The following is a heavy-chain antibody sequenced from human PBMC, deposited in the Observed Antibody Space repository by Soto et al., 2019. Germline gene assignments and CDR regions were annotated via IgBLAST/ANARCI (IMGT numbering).Heavy chain of an antibody. CDR2: IYYSGST. CDR1: GGSISSYY. J-gene: IGHJ5*02. D-gene: IGHD4-17*01. CDR3: ARLYGDYVGLGPRWFDP. Sequence: QVQLQESGPGLVKPSETLSLTCTVSGGSISSYYWSWIRQPPGKGLEWIGYIYYSGSTNYNPSLKSRVTISVDTSKNQFSLKLSSVTAADTAVYYCARLYGDYVGLGPRWFDPWGQGTLDTVSS. V-gene: IGHV4-59*01.